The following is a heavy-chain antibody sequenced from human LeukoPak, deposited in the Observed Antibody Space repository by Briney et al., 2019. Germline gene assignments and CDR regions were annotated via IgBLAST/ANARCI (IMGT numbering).Heavy chain of an antibody. D-gene: IGHD3-22*01. Sequence: PGGSLRLSCVASGFVLSAYGKHWVRRTPGKGLECVTFIGRDDRDEYYTDSVRGLCTISRDNSRNTVHLQMNNQRPDDTAMYYCAKERGYYDNSGYLIWGQGDLLTVSS. CDR2: IGRDDRDE. J-gene: IGHJ4*02. V-gene: IGHV3-30*02. CDR1: GFVLSAYG. CDR3: AKERGYYDNSGYLI.